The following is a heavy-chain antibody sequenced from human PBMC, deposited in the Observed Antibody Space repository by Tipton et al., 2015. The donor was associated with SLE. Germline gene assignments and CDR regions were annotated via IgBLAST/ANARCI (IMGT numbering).Heavy chain of an antibody. V-gene: IGHV1-2*02. Sequence: QLVQSGAAVKKPGASVKVSCKASGYTFTGYFIHWVRQAPGQGLEWMGWINPKGGGTNFAQKFQGRVTMGRDTSISTAYLELTRLEFDDTAVYYCAREGELQEVDYWGQGTLVTVSS. CDR2: INPKGGGT. CDR3: AREGELQEVDY. D-gene: IGHD1-7*01. CDR1: GYTFTGYF. J-gene: IGHJ4*02.